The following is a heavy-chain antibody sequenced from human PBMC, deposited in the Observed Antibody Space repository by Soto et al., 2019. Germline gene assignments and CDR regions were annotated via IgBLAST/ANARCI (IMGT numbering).Heavy chain of an antibody. V-gene: IGHV2-26*01. CDR1: GFSLSNARMG. CDR2: IFSNDEK. Sequence: SGPTLVNPTETLTLTRTVSGFSLSNARMGVSWIRQPPGKALEWLAHIFSNDEKSYSTSLKSRLTISKDTSKSQVVLTMTNMDPVDTATYYCARLDGYNWKLRFDPWGQGTLVTVSS. D-gene: IGHD1-1*01. J-gene: IGHJ5*02. CDR3: ARLDGYNWKLRFDP.